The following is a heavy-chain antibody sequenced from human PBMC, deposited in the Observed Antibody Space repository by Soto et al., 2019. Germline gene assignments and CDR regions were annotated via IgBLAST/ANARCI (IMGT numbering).Heavy chain of an antibody. CDR2: IYPGDSDT. D-gene: IGHD2-2*01. CDR1: GYSFTSYW. Sequence: GESLKISFRCSGYSFTSYWIVLGFQMPGKGLDWVWIIYPGDSDTRYSPSFQGQVTISADKSISTAYLQWSSLKASDTAMYYCARVLTFGYCSSNRCLPTYGIDVWGQGTTVTVSS. V-gene: IGHV5-51*01. J-gene: IGHJ6*02. CDR3: ARVLTFGYCSSNRCLPTYGIDV.